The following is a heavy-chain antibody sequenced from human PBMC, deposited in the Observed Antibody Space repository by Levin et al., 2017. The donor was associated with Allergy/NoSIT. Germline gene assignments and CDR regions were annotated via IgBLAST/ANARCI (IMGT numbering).Heavy chain of an antibody. J-gene: IGHJ4*02. CDR2: ISAYNGNT. D-gene: IGHD5-12*01. CDR1: GYTFTSYG. CDR3: ARKAPFGGYDYSHFDY. V-gene: IGHV1-18*01. Sequence: ASVKVSCKASGYTFTSYGISWVRQAPGQGLEWMGWISAYNGNTNYAQKLQGRVTMTTDTSTSTAYMELRSLRSDDTAVYYCARKAPFGGYDYSHFDYWGQGTLVTVSS.